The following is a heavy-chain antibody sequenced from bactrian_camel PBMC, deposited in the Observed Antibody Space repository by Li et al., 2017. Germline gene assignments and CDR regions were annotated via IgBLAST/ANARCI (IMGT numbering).Heavy chain of an antibody. J-gene: IGHJ4*01. Sequence: HVQLVESGGGSVQAGESLRLSCVVSGYRYSTYCMGWFRQVPGNEREPLASIDSDGRTSVADSVKGRFTISRDNAKNTLYLRLNSLRSEDTAMYYCAVDTTTYSPVFGQGTQVTVS. CDR1: GYRYSTYC. V-gene: IGHV3S53*01. CDR2: IDSDGRT. D-gene: IGHD5*01.